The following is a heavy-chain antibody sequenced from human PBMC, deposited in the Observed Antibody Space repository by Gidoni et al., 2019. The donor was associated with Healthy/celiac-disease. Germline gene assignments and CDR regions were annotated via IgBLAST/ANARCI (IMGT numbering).Heavy chain of an antibody. CDR2: LYYSGST. Sequence: QLQLQESGPGQVKPSETPSPTCTVSGGSISRSSYYWGWIRQPPGKGLEWIGSLYYSGSTYYNPSLKSRVTISVDTSKNQFSLKLSSVTAADTAVYYCARVPSGFGEFFWFDYWGQGTLVTVSS. V-gene: IGHV4-39*01. D-gene: IGHD3-10*01. CDR3: ARVPSGFGEFFWFDY. CDR1: GGSISRSSYY. J-gene: IGHJ4*02.